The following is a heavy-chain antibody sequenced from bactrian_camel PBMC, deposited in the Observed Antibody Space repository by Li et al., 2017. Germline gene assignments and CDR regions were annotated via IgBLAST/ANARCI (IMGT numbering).Heavy chain of an antibody. CDR1: GFEFSDWF. CDR2: IETGDGTT. D-gene: IGHD2*01. CDR3: ATSTGPDTDTYCSGAYCFGLRYAERY. J-gene: IGHJ4*01. V-gene: IGHV3S1*01. Sequence: HVQLVESGGGMVQPGGSLRLTCAASGFEFSDWFMTWFRQTPGKDREGVAGIETGDGTTYYADSVKGRFTISRDNAKNTVYLQMSSLKSEDTALYYCATSTGPDTDTYCSGAYCFGLRYAERYWGQGTQVTVS.